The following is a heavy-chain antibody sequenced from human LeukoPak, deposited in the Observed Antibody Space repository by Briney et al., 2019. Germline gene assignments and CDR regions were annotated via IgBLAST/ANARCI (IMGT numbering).Heavy chain of an antibody. CDR1: GYTFTGYL. V-gene: IGHV3-21*01. Sequence: PGGSLRLSCGDSGYTFTGYLMNWVRQAPGKGLEWVSTIDVSATDTYYPDSVKGRFTISRDNAKNSLYLQMNSLRAEDTAVYYCARDQTAVAGTVYYYGMDVWGQGTTVTVSS. J-gene: IGHJ6*02. D-gene: IGHD6-19*01. CDR3: ARDQTAVAGTVYYYGMDV. CDR2: IDVSATDT.